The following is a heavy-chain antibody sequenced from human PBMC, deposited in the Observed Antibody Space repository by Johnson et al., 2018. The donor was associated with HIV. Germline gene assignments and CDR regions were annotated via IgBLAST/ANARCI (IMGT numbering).Heavy chain of an antibody. CDR3: ARLQSGVADDAFDI. V-gene: IGHV3-33*01. Sequence: QVQLVESGGGVVQPGRSLRLSCAASGFTFNNYGMHWVRQAPGKGLEWVAVIWFDGSNKYYTDSVKGRFTISRDNAKSSLYLQMNSLRAEDTAVYYCARLQSGVADDAFDIWGQGTTVTVSS. CDR2: IWFDGSNK. CDR1: GFTFNNYG. D-gene: IGHD2-15*01. J-gene: IGHJ3*02.